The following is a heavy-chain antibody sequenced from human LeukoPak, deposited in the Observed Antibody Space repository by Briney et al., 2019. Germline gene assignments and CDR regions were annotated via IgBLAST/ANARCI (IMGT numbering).Heavy chain of an antibody. J-gene: IGHJ3*02. D-gene: IGHD1-1*01. CDR2: ISSNGGST. Sequence: GGSLRLSCAASGFTFSSYAMHWVRQAPGRGLEYVSAISSNGGSTYYANSVKGRFTISRDNSKNTLYLQMGSLRAEDMAVYYCARDASTGRLAFEAFDIWGQGTMVTVSS. CDR1: GFTFSSYA. V-gene: IGHV3-64*01. CDR3: ARDASTGRLAFEAFDI.